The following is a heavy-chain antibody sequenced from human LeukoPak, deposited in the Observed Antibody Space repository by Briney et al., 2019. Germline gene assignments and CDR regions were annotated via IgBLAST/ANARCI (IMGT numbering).Heavy chain of an antibody. V-gene: IGHV4-59*01. J-gene: IGHJ4*02. D-gene: IGHD6-6*01. CDR2: IYYSGST. Sequence: SETVSLPCTVSGGSISSYYWSWIRQPPGKGLEWIGYIYYSGSTNYNPSLKSRVTISVDTSKNQFSLKLSSVTAADTAVYYCARIGWDSISPIDYWGQGTLVTVSS. CDR3: ARIGWDSISPIDY. CDR1: GGSISSYY.